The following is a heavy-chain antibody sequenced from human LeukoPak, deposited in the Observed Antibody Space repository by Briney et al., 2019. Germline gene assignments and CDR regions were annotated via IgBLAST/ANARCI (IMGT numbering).Heavy chain of an antibody. CDR1: GFTFSNYG. Sequence: GGSLRLSCAASGFTFSNYGTHWVRQAPGKGLEWVAVIWYDGGNKYYADSVKGRFTISRDNSKNTLYLQMNSLRAEDTAVYYCAKEGNSAFFDYRGQGTLVTVSP. CDR3: AKEGNSAFFDY. J-gene: IGHJ4*02. V-gene: IGHV3-30*02. CDR2: IWYDGGNK. D-gene: IGHD4-23*01.